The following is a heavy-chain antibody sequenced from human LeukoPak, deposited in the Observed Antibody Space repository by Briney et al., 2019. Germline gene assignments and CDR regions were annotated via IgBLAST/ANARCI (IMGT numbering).Heavy chain of an antibody. V-gene: IGHV1-2*06. Sequence: ASVKVTCMASGYTFTGYYMHWVRQAPGQGLEWMGRINPKSGGANYAQKFQGRVTMTRDTSISTAYLDLSRLGSDDTAVYFCARGPWIQLGTDVWGKGTTVTVSS. CDR2: INPKSGGA. D-gene: IGHD5-18*01. CDR1: GYTFTGYY. J-gene: IGHJ6*04. CDR3: ARGPWIQLGTDV.